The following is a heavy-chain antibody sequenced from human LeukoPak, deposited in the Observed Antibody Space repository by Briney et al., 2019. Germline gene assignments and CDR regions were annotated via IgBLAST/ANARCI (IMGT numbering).Heavy chain of an antibody. CDR2: ISYTGST. D-gene: IGHD3-3*01. V-gene: IGHV4-39*02. J-gene: IGHJ2*01. CDR3: ARVDSYWFFDL. Sequence: SETLSLTCTVSGASISSGDYYWGWIRQPPGKGLEWIGAISYTGSTSNNPSLESRVTKSVDTSKNHFSLKLTSVTAADTAIYYCARVDSYWFFDLWGRGTLVTVSS. CDR1: GASISSGDYY.